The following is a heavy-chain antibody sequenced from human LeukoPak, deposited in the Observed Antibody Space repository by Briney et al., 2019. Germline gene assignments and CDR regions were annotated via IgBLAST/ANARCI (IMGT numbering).Heavy chain of an antibody. J-gene: IGHJ4*02. D-gene: IGHD2-2*03. CDR1: GYTLTELS. V-gene: IGHV1-24*01. CDR2: FDPEDGET. Sequence: ASVKVSCKVSGYTLTELSMHWVRQAPGKGLEWKGGFDPEDGETIYAQKFQGRVTMTEDTSTDTAYMELSSLRSEDTAVYYCATAGYCSSTSCYVYAYWGQGTLVTVSS. CDR3: ATAGYCSSTSCYVYAY.